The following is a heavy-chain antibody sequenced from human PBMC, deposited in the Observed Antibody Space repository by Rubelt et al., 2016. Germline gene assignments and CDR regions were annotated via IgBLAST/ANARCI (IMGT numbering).Heavy chain of an antibody. Sequence: QLQLQESGPGLVKPSETLSLTCTVSGGSISSSSYYWGWIRQPPGKGLEWIGSIYYSGSTYYNPSLKSRVTISVDTSKNQFSLKLSSVTAADTAVYYRARDRVYPREGVSYFDYWGQGTLVTVSS. CDR2: IYYSGST. CDR3: ARDRVYPREGVSYFDY. J-gene: IGHJ4*02. CDR1: GGSISSSSYY. D-gene: IGHD5/OR15-5a*01. V-gene: IGHV4-39*07.